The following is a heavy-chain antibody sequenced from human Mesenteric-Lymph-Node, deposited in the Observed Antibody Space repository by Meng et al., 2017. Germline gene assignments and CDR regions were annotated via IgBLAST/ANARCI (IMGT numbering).Heavy chain of an antibody. V-gene: IGHV4-39*01. CDR2: IHASGST. CDR3: ARHDGGYGDYFDH. Sequence: GHSIVQGSETSSLPCNVMCGLYSMGGSLWSWIRQHTGKGLEWIGYIHASGSTYYHPSLRSRVTMSLDTSKNQFSMKLSSVTVTDTAVYYCARHDGGYGDYFDHWGQGTLVTVSS. CDR1: CGLYSMGGSL. D-gene: IGHD5-12*01. J-gene: IGHJ4*02.